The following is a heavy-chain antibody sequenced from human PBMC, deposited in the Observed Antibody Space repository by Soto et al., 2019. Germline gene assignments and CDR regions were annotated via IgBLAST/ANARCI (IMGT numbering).Heavy chain of an antibody. J-gene: IGHJ4*02. Sequence: QLQLQESGPGLVKPSETLSLTCTVSGGSISSSSYYWGWIRQPPGKGLEWIGSIYYSGSTYYNPSLKSRVTISVDTSKNQFSLKLSSVTAADTAVYYCARHTQLSPPDTIVVVPAVYGGFDYWGQGTLVTVSS. CDR3: ARHTQLSPPDTIVVVPAVYGGFDY. D-gene: IGHD2-2*01. CDR2: IYYSGST. CDR1: GGSISSSSYY. V-gene: IGHV4-39*01.